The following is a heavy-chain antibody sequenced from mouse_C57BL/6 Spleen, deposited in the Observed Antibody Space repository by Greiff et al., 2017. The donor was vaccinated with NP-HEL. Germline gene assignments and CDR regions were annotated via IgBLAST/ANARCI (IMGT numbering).Heavy chain of an antibody. J-gene: IGHJ1*03. CDR1: GYTFTDYY. V-gene: IGHV1-26*01. D-gene: IGHD4-1*01. CDR3: ARNWDVYWYFDV. Sequence: EVQLQQSGPELVKPGASVKISCKASGYTFTDYYMNWVKQSHGKSLEWIGDINPNNGGTSYNQKFKGKATLTVDKSSSTAYMELRSLTSEDSAVYYCARNWDVYWYFDVWGTGTTVTVSS. CDR2: INPNNGGT.